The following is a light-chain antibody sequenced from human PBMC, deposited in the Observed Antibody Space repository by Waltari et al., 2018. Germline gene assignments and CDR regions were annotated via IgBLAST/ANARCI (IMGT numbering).Light chain of an antibody. J-gene: IGLJ2*01. CDR1: SPNIGSNT. V-gene: IGLV1-44*01. Sequence: QSVLTQPPPASGTPGQRVTIPCSGSSPNIGSNTVNWYQQLPGTAPKLLIYSHNRRPSGGPVRFSGSKSGTSASLAISGLQSEDEADYDCAAWDDSLNGVVFGGGTKLTVL. CDR2: SHN. CDR3: AAWDDSLNGVV.